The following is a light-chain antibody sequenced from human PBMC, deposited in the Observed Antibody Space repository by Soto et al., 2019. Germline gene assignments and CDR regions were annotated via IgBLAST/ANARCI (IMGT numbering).Light chain of an antibody. CDR3: CPYPGGL. CDR1: SSDVGGYNY. Sequence: QSVLTQPRSVSGSPGQSVAISCTGTSSDVGGYNYVSWYQQHPGKAPKLMIYDVTKRPSGVPDRFSGSKSGNTASLTISGLPAEDEADYYCCPYPGGLFGGGTKLTVL. V-gene: IGLV2-11*01. J-gene: IGLJ2*01. CDR2: DVT.